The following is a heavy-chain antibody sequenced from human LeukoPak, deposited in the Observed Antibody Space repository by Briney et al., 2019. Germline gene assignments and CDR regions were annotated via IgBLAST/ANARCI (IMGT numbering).Heavy chain of an antibody. CDR3: ARHKGKYSGGWLNYDYGMDV. CDR2: IYPGDSEI. J-gene: IGHJ6*04. D-gene: IGHD1-26*01. V-gene: IGHV5-51*01. Sequence: PGESLKISCKGSGYSFTTYWIGWVRQMPGKGLEWMGIIYPGDSEIRYSPSFQGQVTISADKSINTAYLQWSSLKASDTAMYYCARHKGKYSGGWLNYDYGMDVWGKGTTVTVSP. CDR1: GYSFTTYW.